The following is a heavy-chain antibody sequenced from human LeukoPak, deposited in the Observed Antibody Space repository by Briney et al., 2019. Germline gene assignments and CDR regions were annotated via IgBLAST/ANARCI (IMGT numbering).Heavy chain of an antibody. CDR2: IYYSGST. CDR1: GGSISSSSYY. CDR3: ASRGYSYGSFDY. V-gene: IGHV4-39*01. Sequence: PSETLSLTCTVSGGSISSSSYYWGWIRQPPGKGLEWIGSIYYSGSTYYNPSLKSRVTISVDTSKNQFSLKLSSVTAADTAVYYCASRGYSYGSFDYWAREPWSPSPQ. D-gene: IGHD5-18*01. J-gene: IGHJ4*02.